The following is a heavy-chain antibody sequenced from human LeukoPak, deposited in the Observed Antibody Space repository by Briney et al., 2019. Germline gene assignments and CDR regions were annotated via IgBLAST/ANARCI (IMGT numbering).Heavy chain of an antibody. CDR2: INPNSGGT. CDR3: AREWVSGYYYGMDV. CDR1: GYTFTGYY. Sequence: GASVKVSCKASGYTFTGYYMHWVRQAPGQGLEWMGWINPNSGGTNYAQKFQGRVTMTRDTSISTAYMELSRLRSDDTAVYYCAREWVSGYYYGMDVWGQGTTVTVSS. J-gene: IGHJ6*02. V-gene: IGHV1-2*02. D-gene: IGHD1-26*01.